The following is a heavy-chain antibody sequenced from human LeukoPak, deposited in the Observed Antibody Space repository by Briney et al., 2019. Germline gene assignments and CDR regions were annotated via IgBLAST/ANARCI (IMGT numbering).Heavy chain of an antibody. Sequence: SETLSLTCTVSGGSISSYYWSWIRQPPGKGLEWIGYIYYSGSTNYNPSLKSRVTISVDTSKNQFSLKLSSVTAADTAVYYRARVHYDSSGYYDYWGQGTLVTVSS. J-gene: IGHJ4*02. V-gene: IGHV4-59*01. CDR2: IYYSGST. D-gene: IGHD3-22*01. CDR1: GGSISSYY. CDR3: ARVHYDSSGYYDY.